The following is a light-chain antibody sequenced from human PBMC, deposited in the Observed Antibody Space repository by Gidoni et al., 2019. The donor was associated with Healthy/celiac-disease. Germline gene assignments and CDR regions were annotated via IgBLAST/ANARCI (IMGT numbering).Light chain of an antibody. CDR1: QDISNC. V-gene: IGKV1-33*01. CDR2: DAS. CDR3: QQYDDLPLT. Sequence: DIQMTKSPSSLSASVVGSVTVTCQASQDISNCLTWYQQKPGKAPKRLIYDASNLEPGVPSRFSGSGSGTDLTFTISSLQPEDGATYYCQQYDDLPLTFGGGTKVEIK. J-gene: IGKJ4*01.